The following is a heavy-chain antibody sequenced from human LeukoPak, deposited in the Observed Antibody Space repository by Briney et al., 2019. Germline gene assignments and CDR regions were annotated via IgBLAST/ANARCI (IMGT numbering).Heavy chain of an antibody. V-gene: IGHV1-46*01. Sequence: ASVKVSCNASGYTFTDYYLHWVRQAPGQGLEWMGLINPSGTNTNYAQKFRGRVTMTRDTSTSTVYMDLSSLRSEDTAMYFCAREESGGHCDYWGQGTLVTVSS. D-gene: IGHD2-8*02. CDR2: INPSGTNT. CDR3: AREESGGHCDY. CDR1: GYTFTDYY. J-gene: IGHJ4*02.